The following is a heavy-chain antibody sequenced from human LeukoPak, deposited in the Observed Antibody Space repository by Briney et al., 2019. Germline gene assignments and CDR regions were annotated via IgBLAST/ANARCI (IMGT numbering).Heavy chain of an antibody. CDR2: IIPIFGTA. CDR1: GGTFSSYA. Sequence: SVKVSCKASGGTFSSYAISWVRQAPGQGLEWMGGIIPIFGTANYAQKFQGRVTITTDESTSTAYMELSSLTSEDTAVYYCARGPLSAGYSSSWYSRYYYYMDVWGKGTTVTVSS. V-gene: IGHV1-69*05. CDR3: ARGPLSAGYSSSWYSRYYYYMDV. D-gene: IGHD6-13*01. J-gene: IGHJ6*03.